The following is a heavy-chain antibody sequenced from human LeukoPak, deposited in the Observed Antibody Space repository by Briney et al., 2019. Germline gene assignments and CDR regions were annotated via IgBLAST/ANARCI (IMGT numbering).Heavy chain of an antibody. Sequence: SETLSLTCTVSGGSISSHYWSWIRQPPGKGLEWIGYIYYSGSTNYNPFLKSRVTISVDTSKNQFSLKLSSVTAADTAVYYCARVPYSNYYYYYMDVWGKGTTVTVSS. D-gene: IGHD4-11*01. CDR2: IYYSGST. V-gene: IGHV4-59*11. J-gene: IGHJ6*03. CDR1: GGSISSHY. CDR3: ARVPYSNYYYYYMDV.